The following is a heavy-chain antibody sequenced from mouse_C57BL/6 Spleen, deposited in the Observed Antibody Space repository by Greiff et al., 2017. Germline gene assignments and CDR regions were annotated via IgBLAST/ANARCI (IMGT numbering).Heavy chain of an antibody. CDR1: GYTFTSYW. V-gene: IGHV1-55*01. CDR2: IYPGSGST. D-gene: IGHD1-1*01. CDR3: ARRGDYYGSSAWYFDV. J-gene: IGHJ1*03. Sequence: QVQLQQPGAELVKPGASVKMSCKASGYTFTSYWITWVKQRPGQGLEWIGDIYPGSGSTNYNEKFKSKATLTVDTSSSTAYMQLSSLTSEDSAVYYCARRGDYYGSSAWYFDVWGTGTTVTVSS.